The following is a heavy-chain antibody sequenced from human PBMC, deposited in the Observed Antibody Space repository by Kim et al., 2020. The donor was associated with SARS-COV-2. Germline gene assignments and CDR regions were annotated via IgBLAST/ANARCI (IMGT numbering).Heavy chain of an antibody. D-gene: IGHD3-10*01. V-gene: IGHV4-31*03. J-gene: IGHJ4*02. CDR1: GGSISSGGYY. CDR2: IYYSGST. Sequence: SETLSLTCTVSGGSISSGGYYWSRIRQHPGKGLEWIGYIYYSGSTYYNPSLKSRVTISVDTSKNQFSLKLSSVTAADTAVYYCARAEFGEGYFDYWGQGTLVTVSS. CDR3: ARAEFGEGYFDY.